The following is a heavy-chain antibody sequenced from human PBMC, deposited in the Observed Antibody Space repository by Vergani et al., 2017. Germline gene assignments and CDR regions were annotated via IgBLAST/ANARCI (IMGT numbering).Heavy chain of an antibody. J-gene: IGHJ1*01. V-gene: IGHV3-30*18. Sequence: QVQLVESGGGVVQPGRSLRLSCAASGFTFSSYGMHWVRQAPGKGLEWVAVISYDGSNKYYADSVKGRFTISRDNSKNTLYLQMNSLRAEDTAVYYCAKTDYDGSGSSYFQHWGQGTLVTVSS. CDR3: AKTDYDGSGSSYFQH. D-gene: IGHD3-10*01. CDR1: GFTFSSYG. CDR2: ISYDGSNK.